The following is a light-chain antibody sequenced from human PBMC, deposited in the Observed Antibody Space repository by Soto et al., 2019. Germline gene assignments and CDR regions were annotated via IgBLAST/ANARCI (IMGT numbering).Light chain of an antibody. V-gene: IGKV3-15*01. J-gene: IGKJ5*01. Sequence: EIVMTQSPATLSVSPGERATLSCRASQSVSSNLAWYQQKPGQTPRLLIYGASTRATGFPARFSGSGSGTEFTLTISSLQSEDFAVYYCQQYNNLPPGFGQGTRLEIK. CDR2: GAS. CDR3: QQYNNLPPG. CDR1: QSVSSN.